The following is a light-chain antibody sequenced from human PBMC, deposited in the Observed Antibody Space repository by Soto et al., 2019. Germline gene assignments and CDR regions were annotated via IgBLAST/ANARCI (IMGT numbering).Light chain of an antibody. CDR2: DAS. J-gene: IGKJ1*01. Sequence: DIQMTQSPSTLSATAGDRVTITCRASQSISDWLAWYQQKPGKAPELLIFDASNLKSGVSSRFSGSGSGTEFTLTISRLQPDEVATYYCLQYSSHSWTFGQGTKVDIK. CDR1: QSISDW. CDR3: LQYSSHSWT. V-gene: IGKV1-5*01.